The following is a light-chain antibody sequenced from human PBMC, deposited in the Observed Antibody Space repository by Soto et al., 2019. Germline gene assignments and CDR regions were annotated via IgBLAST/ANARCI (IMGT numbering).Light chain of an antibody. Sequence: DIQMAQSPSSLSASVGDRVTITCRASQGIANYLAWYQQKPGKVPKLLIYAASTLQSGVPSRFSGSGSGTDFTLTISSLQPEDAATYYCQQYNSVPPFTFGPGTKVDLK. J-gene: IGKJ3*01. CDR3: QQYNSVPPFT. V-gene: IGKV1-27*01. CDR2: AAS. CDR1: QGIANY.